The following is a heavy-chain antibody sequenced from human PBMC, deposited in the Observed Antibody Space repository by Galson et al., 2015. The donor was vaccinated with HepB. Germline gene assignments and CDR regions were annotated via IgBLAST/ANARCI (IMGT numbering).Heavy chain of an antibody. CDR3: ARGSRNTESASSSPFDY. CDR2: ISAYNGNT. J-gene: IGHJ4*02. Sequence: SVKVSCKASGYTFTSYGISWVRQAPGQGLEWMGWISAYNGNTNYAQKLQGRVTMTTDTSTSTAYMELRSLRSDDTAVYYCARGSRNTESASSSPFDYWGQGTLVTVSS. V-gene: IGHV1-18*01. CDR1: GYTFTSYG. D-gene: IGHD6-6*01.